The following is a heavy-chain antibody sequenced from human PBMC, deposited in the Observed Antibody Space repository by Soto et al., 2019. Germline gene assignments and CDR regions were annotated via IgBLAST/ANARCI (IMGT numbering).Heavy chain of an antibody. J-gene: IGHJ4*02. D-gene: IGHD2-15*01. CDR1: GFTFSTYS. CDR3: ASEPNRRGVVVVGAVRARGY. Sequence: EVQLVESGGGLVQPGGSLRLSCAASGFTFSTYSMNWVRQAPGKGLEWVSYIGSSGSTIYYADSVKGRFTISRDNAKNSLYLQMNSLRAEDTAVYYCASEPNRRGVVVVGAVRARGYWGQGTLVTVSS. CDR2: IGSSGSTI. V-gene: IGHV3-48*01.